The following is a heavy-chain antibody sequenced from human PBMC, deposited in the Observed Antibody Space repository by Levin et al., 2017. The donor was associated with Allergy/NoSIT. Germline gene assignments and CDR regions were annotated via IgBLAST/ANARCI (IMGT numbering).Heavy chain of an antibody. CDR2: VRYDGIT. J-gene: IGHJ6*03. CDR3: AKFTMYSSSHHYLDV. V-gene: IGHV4-59*08. Sequence: LSQTLSLTCTVSGDSINGPYWSWIRQPPGKGLEYIGYVRYDGITNYNPSLKSRVTISVDTSKNQFSLKLSSVTAADTAMYYCAKFTMYSSSHHYLDVWGRGSTATVSS. CDR1: GDSINGPY. D-gene: IGHD6-13*01.